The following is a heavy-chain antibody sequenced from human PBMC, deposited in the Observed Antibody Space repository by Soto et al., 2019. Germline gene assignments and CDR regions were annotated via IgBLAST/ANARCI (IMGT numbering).Heavy chain of an antibody. V-gene: IGHV3-23*01. CDR2: ISGSGGST. J-gene: IGHJ6*02. CDR1: GFTFSSYA. D-gene: IGHD5-18*01. CDR3: AKPVDTGEYFHYGLDV. Sequence: HPGGSLRLSCAASGFTFSSYAMTWVRQAPGKGLEWVSSISGSGGSTFYADSVKGRFTVSRDNSKNTLYLQLKSLRAEDTAVYHCAKPVDTGEYFHYGLDVWGQGTTVTVSS.